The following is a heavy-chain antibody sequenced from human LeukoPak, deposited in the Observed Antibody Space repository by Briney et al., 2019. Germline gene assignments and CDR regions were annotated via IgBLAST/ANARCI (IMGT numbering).Heavy chain of an antibody. CDR3: ARGDYYYYGMDV. Sequence: SETRSLTCTVSGGSIGTYYWSWIRQPPGKGLEWIGYIYYSGSTNYNPSLKSRVTISVDTAKNHFSLNLTSVTAADTAVYFCARGDYYYYGMDVWGQGTAVTVSS. CDR1: GGSIGTYY. CDR2: IYYSGST. V-gene: IGHV4-59*01. J-gene: IGHJ6*02.